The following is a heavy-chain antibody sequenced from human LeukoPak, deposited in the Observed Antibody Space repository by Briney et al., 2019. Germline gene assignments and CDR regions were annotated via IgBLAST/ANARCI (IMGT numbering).Heavy chain of an antibody. V-gene: IGHV4-39*07. CDR2: IYYSGST. CDR1: GGSISSSGYY. J-gene: IGHJ4*02. CDR3: ARGTGRAYFDY. Sequence: SETLSLTCTVSGGSISSSGYYWGWIRQPPGKGLEWIGRIYYSGSTYYNPSLKSRVTISVDKSKNQFSLKLSSVTAADTAVYYCARGTGRAYFDYWGQGTLVTVSS. D-gene: IGHD1-1*01.